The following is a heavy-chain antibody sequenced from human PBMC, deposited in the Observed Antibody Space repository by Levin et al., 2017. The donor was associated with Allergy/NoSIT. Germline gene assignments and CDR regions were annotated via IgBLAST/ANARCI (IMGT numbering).Heavy chain of an antibody. V-gene: IGHV4-30-4*01. D-gene: IGHD3-9*01. J-gene: IGHJ3*02. CDR2: VYSSGST. CDR3: ARGHYAILTGDTTLDAFDI. CDR1: GGSISSFDYY. Sequence: SQTLSLTCTVSGGSISSFDYYWSWIRQPPGKGLEWIGYVYSSGSTYYNPSLKSRVTISVDTSKNQFSLKLSSVTAADTAVYFCARGHYAILTGDTTLDAFDIWGQGTMVTVSS.